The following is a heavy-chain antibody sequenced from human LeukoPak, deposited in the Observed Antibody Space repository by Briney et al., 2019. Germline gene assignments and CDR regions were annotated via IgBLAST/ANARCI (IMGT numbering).Heavy chain of an antibody. CDR2: INWNGGST. J-gene: IGHJ3*02. V-gene: IGHV3-20*04. Sequence: GGSLRLSCAASGFTFDDYGMSWVRQAPGKGLEWVFGINWNGGSTGYADSVKGRFTISRDNAKNSLYQQVSSLRAEDTAWYYCARGQNYYGSGSQTFDIWGQGTMVAVSS. D-gene: IGHD3-10*01. CDR3: ARGQNYYGSGSQTFDI. CDR1: GFTFDDYG.